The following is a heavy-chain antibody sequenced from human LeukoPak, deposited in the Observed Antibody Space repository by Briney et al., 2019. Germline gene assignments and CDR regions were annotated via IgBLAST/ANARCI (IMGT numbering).Heavy chain of an antibody. CDR2: IKQDGDEK. CDR3: AKEWCTGISCYGGPDY. D-gene: IGHD2-15*01. J-gene: IGHJ4*02. CDR1: GFTFNTYW. V-gene: IGHV3-7*03. Sequence: GGSLRLSCAASGFTFNTYWMSWVRQAPGKGLEWVASIKQDGDEKYYVDSVKGRFTISRDNAQNSLYLQMNSLRGEDTAVYYCAKEWCTGISCYGGPDYWGQGTLVTVSS.